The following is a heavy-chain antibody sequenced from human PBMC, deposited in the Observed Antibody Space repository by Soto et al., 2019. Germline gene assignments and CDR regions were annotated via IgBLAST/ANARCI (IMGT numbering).Heavy chain of an antibody. Sequence: SETLSLTCTVSGGSISSGGYCWSWIRQHPGKGLEWIGYIYYSGSTYYNPSLKSRVTISVDTSKNQFSLKLSSVTAADTAVYYCARDDGLRAGYFDLWGRGTLVTVSS. D-gene: IGHD4-17*01. CDR1: GGSISSGGYC. CDR3: ARDDGLRAGYFDL. J-gene: IGHJ2*01. V-gene: IGHV4-31*03. CDR2: IYYSGST.